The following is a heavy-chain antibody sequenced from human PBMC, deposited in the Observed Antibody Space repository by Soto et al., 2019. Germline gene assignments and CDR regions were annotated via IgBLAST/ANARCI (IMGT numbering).Heavy chain of an antibody. CDR2: IYYSGST. Sequence: PSETLSLTCTVSGGSISSYYWSWIRQPPGKGLEWIGYIYYSGSTNCNPSLKSRVTISVDTSKNQFSLKLSSVTAADTAVYYCARQWSYGDYPFDYWGQGTLVTVSS. J-gene: IGHJ4*02. CDR3: ARQWSYGDYPFDY. V-gene: IGHV4-59*08. CDR1: GGSISSYY. D-gene: IGHD4-17*01.